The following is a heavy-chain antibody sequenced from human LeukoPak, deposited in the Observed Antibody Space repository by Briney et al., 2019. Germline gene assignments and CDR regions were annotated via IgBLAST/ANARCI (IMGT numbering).Heavy chain of an antibody. CDR2: INHSGST. D-gene: IGHD2-8*01. V-gene: IGHV4-34*01. J-gene: IGHJ5*02. CDR1: GFTFSSYA. CDR3: ARMWRVYASCWFDP. Sequence: GSLRLSCAASGFTFSSYAMSWVRQPPGKGLEWIGEINHSGSTNYNPSLKSRVTISVDTSKNQFSLKLSSVTAADTAVYYCARMWRVYASCWFDPWGQGTLVTVSS.